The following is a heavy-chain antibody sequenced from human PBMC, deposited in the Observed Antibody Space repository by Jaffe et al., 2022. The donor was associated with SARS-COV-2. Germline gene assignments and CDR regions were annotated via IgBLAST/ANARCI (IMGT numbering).Heavy chain of an antibody. CDR3: ARDYEASSWYLNWFDP. J-gene: IGHJ5*02. CDR2: INPSGGST. D-gene: IGHD6-13*01. CDR1: GYTFTSYY. Sequence: QVQLVQSGAEVKKPGASVKVSCKASGYTFTSYYMHWVRQAPGQGLEWMGIINPSGGSTSYAQKFQGRVTMTRDTSTSTVYMELSSLRSEDTAVYYCARDYEASSWYLNWFDPWGQGTLVTVSS. V-gene: IGHV1-46*01.